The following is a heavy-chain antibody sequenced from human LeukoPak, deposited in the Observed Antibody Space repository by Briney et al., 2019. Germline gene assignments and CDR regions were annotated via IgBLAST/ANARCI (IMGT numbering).Heavy chain of an antibody. CDR3: ARALPPSVNTPWK. CDR1: GFTFSSYW. D-gene: IGHD1-1*01. V-gene: IGHV3-74*01. CDR2: ISSDGSST. J-gene: IGHJ4*02. Sequence: GGSLRLSCAASGFTFSSYWMHWVRHAPGKGLVWVSRISSDGSSTIYAVSVKGRFPIFRDNAKNTLYLQMNSLGAEDTAVYYCARALPPSVNTPWKWGQGTQVTVSS.